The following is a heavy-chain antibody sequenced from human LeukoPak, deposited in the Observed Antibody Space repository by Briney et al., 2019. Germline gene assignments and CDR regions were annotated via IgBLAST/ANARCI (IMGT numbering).Heavy chain of an antibody. CDR2: IIPILGIA. CDR3: ARAGREIVVVTHFDY. CDR1: GGTFSSYA. D-gene: IGHD3-22*01. J-gene: IGHJ4*02. Sequence: ASVKVSCKASGGTFSSYAISWVRQAPGQGLEWMGRIIPILGIANYAQKFQGRVTITADKSTSTAYMELSSLRSEDTAVYYCARAGREIVVVTHFDYWGQGTLVTVSS. V-gene: IGHV1-69*04.